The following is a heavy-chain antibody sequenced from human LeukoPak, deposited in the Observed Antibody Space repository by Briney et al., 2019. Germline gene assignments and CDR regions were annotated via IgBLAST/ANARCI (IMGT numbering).Heavy chain of an antibody. V-gene: IGHV3-23*01. CDR2: ISGSGGST. CDR3: AKDIDYGDDLLPFDY. J-gene: IGHJ4*02. CDR1: GFTFSSYA. D-gene: IGHD4-17*01. Sequence: GGSLRLSCAASGFTFSSYAMSWVRQAPGKGLEWVSAISGSGGSTYYADSVKGRFTISRDNSKNTLYLQMNSLRAEDTAVYYCAKDIDYGDDLLPFDYWGQGTLVTVSS.